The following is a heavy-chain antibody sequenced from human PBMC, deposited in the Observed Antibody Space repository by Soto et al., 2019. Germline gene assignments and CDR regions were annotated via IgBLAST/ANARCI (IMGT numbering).Heavy chain of an antibody. CDR2: MNPNSGNT. D-gene: IGHD2-8*01. CDR1: GYTFTSYD. CDR3: ARGRGDIVLMVYAEYFDY. J-gene: IGHJ4*02. Sequence: ASVKVSCKASGYTFTSYDINWVRQATGQGLEWMGWMNPNSGNTGYAQKFQGRVTMTRNTSISTAYMELSSLRSEDTAVYYCARGRGDIVLMVYAEYFDYWGQGTLVTVSS. V-gene: IGHV1-8*01.